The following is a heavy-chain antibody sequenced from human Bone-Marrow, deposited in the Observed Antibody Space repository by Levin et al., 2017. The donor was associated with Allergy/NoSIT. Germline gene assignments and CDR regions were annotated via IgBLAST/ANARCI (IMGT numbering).Heavy chain of an antibody. CDR2: MSYDGSTK. CDR3: ARGRLADYGDYGRVDP. Sequence: GGSLRLSCAASGFPFSSYAMQWVRQAPGKGLEWVAFMSYDGSTKYYADSVKGRFTISRDNSKNTLYLEMNSLRPEDTAVYYCARGRLADYGDYGRVDPWGQGTLVTVSS. V-gene: IGHV3-30-3*01. CDR1: GFPFSSYA. J-gene: IGHJ5*02. D-gene: IGHD4-17*01.